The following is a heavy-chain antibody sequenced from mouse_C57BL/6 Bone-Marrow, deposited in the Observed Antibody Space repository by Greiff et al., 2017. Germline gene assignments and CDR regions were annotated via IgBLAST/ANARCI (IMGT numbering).Heavy chain of an antibody. CDR3: ASYEGFAY. V-gene: IGHV5-4*03. D-gene: IGHD2-3*01. CDR1: GFTFSSYA. CDR2: ISDGGSYT. J-gene: IGHJ3*01. Sequence: EVKLMESGGGLVKPGGSLKLSCAASGFTFSSYAMSWVRQTPEKRLEWVATISDGGSYTYYPDNVKGRFTISRDNAKNNLYLQMSHLKSEDTAMYYCASYEGFAYWGQGTLVTVSA.